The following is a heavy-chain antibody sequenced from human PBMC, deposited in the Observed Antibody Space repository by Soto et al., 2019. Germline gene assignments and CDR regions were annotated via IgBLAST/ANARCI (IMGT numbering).Heavy chain of an antibody. D-gene: IGHD6-6*01. CDR3: ASAWEEAARPTYGMDV. CDR1: GGTFSSYA. CDR2: IIPIFGTA. V-gene: IGHV1-69*13. Sequence: ASVKVSCKASGGTFSSYAISWVRQAPGQGLEWMGGIIPIFGTANYAQKFQGRVTITADESTSTAYMELSSLRSEDTAVYYCASAWEEAARPTYGMDVWGQGTTVTVSS. J-gene: IGHJ6*02.